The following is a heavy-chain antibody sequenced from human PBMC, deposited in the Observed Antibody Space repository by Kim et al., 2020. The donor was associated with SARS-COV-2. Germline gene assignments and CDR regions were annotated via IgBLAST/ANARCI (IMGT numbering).Heavy chain of an antibody. V-gene: IGHV4-59*08. CDR1: GGSINTYY. CDR3: ARRGDSGCYDY. CDR2: VFYTGSA. Sequence: SETLSLTCIVSGGSINTYYWNWIRQPPGKGLEWIGYVFYTGSANYNPSLKSRVTMSVDTSKNQFSLKLSSVTAADTAVYYCARRGDSGCYDYWGQGTLVTVSS. J-gene: IGHJ4*02. D-gene: IGHD6-19*01.